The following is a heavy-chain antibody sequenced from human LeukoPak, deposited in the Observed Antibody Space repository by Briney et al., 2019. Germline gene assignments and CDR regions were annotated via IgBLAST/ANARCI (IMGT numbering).Heavy chain of an antibody. CDR1: GFTFDDYG. CDR2: INWNGGST. CDR3: AREDPRYSYGSFDY. V-gene: IGHV3-20*04. D-gene: IGHD5-18*01. J-gene: IGHJ4*02. Sequence: GGSLRLSCAASGFTFDDYGMSWVRQAPGKGLEWVSGINWNGGSTYYADSVKGRFTISRDNSKNTLYLQMNSLRAEDTAVYYCAREDPRYSYGSFDYWGQGTLVTVSS.